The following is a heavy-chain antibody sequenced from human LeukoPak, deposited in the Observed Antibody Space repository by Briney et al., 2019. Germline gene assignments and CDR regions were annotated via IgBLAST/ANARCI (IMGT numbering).Heavy chain of an antibody. CDR2: IYHSGSA. D-gene: IGHD2-2*01. CDR3: ASGVVVGVPDY. Sequence: SETLSLTCTVSGDSISSGGYYWSWIRQPSGKGLEWIGYIYHSGSAYYNPSLKSRVTISIDRSKNQFSLRLSSVTAADTAVYYCASGVVVGVPDYWGQGTLVTVSS. V-gene: IGHV4-30-2*01. J-gene: IGHJ4*02. CDR1: GDSISSGGYY.